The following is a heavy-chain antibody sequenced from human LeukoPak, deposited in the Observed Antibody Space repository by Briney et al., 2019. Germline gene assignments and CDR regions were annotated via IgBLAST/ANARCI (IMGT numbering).Heavy chain of an antibody. CDR3: AREERGLAIDY. Sequence: PGGSLSLSCAASGFIISNYAMHWVRQAPGKGLEYVSAISSSGDNTYYANSVKGRFTISRDNSKNTLFLQMGSLRAEDMAVYYCAREERGLAIDYWGQGTLVTVSS. V-gene: IGHV3-64*01. D-gene: IGHD5-12*01. CDR1: GFIISNYA. J-gene: IGHJ4*02. CDR2: ISSSGDNT.